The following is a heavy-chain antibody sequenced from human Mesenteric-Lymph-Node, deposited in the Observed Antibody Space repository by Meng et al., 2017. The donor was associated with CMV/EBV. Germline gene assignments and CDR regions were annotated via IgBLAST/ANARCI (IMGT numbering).Heavy chain of an antibody. Sequence: GGSLRLSCATSGLTFTDAWMNWVRQAPGKGLEWVGRITKKFDGMTTNYDAPVKGRFTISRDDSKNMVFLHMDSIKSEDTAVYYCPPDIPKPLARFDYWGQGTLVTVSS. D-gene: IGHD2-2*01. CDR2: ITKKFDGMTT. J-gene: IGHJ4*02. CDR3: PPDIPKPLARFDY. CDR1: GLTFTDAW. V-gene: IGHV3-15*01.